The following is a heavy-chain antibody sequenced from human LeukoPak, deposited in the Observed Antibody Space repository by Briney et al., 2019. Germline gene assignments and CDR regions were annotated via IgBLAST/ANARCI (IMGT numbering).Heavy chain of an antibody. J-gene: IGHJ4*02. V-gene: IGHV3-48*03. D-gene: IGHD5-12*01. CDR3: ARVGRSGCDSRVFDY. CDR1: GFTFSSYE. Sequence: PGGSLRLSCAASGFTFSSYEMNWVRQAPGKGLEWVSYISSSGSTIYYADSVKGRFTISRDNAKNSLYLQMNSLRAEDTAVYYCARVGRSGCDSRVFDYWGQGTLVTVSS. CDR2: ISSSGSTI.